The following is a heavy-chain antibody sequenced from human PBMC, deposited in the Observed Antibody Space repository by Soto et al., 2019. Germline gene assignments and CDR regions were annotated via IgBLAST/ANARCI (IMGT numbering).Heavy chain of an antibody. J-gene: IGHJ4*02. CDR2: IKSKTDGGTT. Sequence: GGSLRLSCAASGFTFSNAWMNWVRQAPGKGLEWVGRIKSKTDGGTTDYAAPVKGRFTISRDDSKNTLYLQMNSLKTEDTAVYYCTTGFFFVPSPPTLWGQGTLVTVSS. CDR3: TTGFFFVPSPPTL. D-gene: IGHD6-6*01. V-gene: IGHV3-15*07. CDR1: GFTFSNAW.